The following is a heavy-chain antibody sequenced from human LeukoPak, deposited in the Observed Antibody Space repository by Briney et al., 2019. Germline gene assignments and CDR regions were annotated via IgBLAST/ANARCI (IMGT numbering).Heavy chain of an antibody. V-gene: IGHV3-48*03. Sequence: GGSLRLSCAASGFTFSSYEMNWVRQAPGKGLEWVSYISHSATTIYYADSVKGRFTISRDNAKNSLYLQMNSLRAEGTAVYYCARGGGYAYFDYWGQGTLVTVSS. D-gene: IGHD3-22*01. CDR1: GFTFSSYE. CDR3: ARGGGYAYFDY. CDR2: ISHSATTI. J-gene: IGHJ4*02.